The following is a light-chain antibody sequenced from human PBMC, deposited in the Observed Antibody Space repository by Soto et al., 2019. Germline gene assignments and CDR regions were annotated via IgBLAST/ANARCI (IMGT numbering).Light chain of an antibody. CDR2: AAS. V-gene: IGKV1-39*01. CDR1: ESISRH. Sequence: DIQMTQSPSSLYASVGDRVTITCRASESISRHLNWYQQKPGKAPKLLIYAASSLQNGVPSRFSGGGSGTDFSLTISNLLPEDFATYYCQQSYSTLSITFGQGTRLEIK. J-gene: IGKJ5*01. CDR3: QQSYSTLSIT.